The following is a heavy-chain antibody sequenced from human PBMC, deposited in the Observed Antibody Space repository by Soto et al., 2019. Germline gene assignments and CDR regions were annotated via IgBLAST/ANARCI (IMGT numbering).Heavy chain of an antibody. CDR2: ISPYNGNT. CDR3: AMVDNYVPPTPQDV. J-gene: IGHJ6*02. D-gene: IGHD3-16*01. Sequence: QVQLVQSGDEVKKPGASVKVSCKASGYIFVNYGIAWVRQAPGQGLEWMGWISPYNGNTHYAKKVQGRLTMTTDTTTSTAYMDLGSLTSDDTAVYYCAMVDNYVPPTPQDVWVQGTTVTVSS. V-gene: IGHV1-18*01. CDR1: GYIFVNYG.